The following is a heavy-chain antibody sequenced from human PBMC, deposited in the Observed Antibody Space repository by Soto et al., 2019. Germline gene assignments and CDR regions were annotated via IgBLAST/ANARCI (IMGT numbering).Heavy chain of an antibody. V-gene: IGHV1-2*04. J-gene: IGHJ6*02. CDR1: GGTFSSYA. CDR2: INPNSGGT. CDR3: ARSTGTVTYGMDV. Sequence: ASVKVSCKASGGTFSSYAISWVRQAPGQGLEWMGWINPNSGGTNYAQKFQGWVTMTRDTSISTAYMELSRLRSDDTAVYYCARSTGTVTYGMDVWGQGTTVTVSS. D-gene: IGHD1-1*01.